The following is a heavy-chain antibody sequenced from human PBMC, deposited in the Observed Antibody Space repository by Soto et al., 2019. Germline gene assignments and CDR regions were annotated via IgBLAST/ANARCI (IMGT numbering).Heavy chain of an antibody. Sequence: GGSLRLSCAASGFTVSSSYMSWVRQAPGKGLEWVSVIYSSGSTYSADSVKGRFTISRDNSKSTVYLQMNSLRAEDTAVYYCAILDLPGHYFDFWRQGTPVTVSS. V-gene: IGHV3-53*01. J-gene: IGHJ4*02. CDR2: IYSSGST. CDR1: GFTVSSSY. CDR3: AILDLPGHYFDF.